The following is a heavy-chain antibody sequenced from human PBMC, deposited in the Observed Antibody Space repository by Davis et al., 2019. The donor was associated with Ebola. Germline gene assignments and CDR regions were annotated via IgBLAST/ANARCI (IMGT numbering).Heavy chain of an antibody. CDR2: IIPIFGTA. D-gene: IGHD1-1*01. J-gene: IGHJ5*02. V-gene: IGHV1-69*06. Sequence: SVKVSCKASGGTFSSYAISWVRQAPGQGLEWMGGIIPIFGTANYAQKFQGRVTITADKSTSTAYMELSSLRSEDTAVYYCARDDDDDNWFDPWDQGTLVTVSS. CDR1: GGTFSSYA. CDR3: ARDDDDDNWFDP.